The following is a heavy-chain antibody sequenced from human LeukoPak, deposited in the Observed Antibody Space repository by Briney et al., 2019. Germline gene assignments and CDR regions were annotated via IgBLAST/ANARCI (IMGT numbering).Heavy chain of an antibody. Sequence: SETLSLTCTVSGGSISSSSDYWGWIRQPPGKGLEWIGSIYYSGSTYYNPSLKSRVTISVDTSKNQFSLKLNSVTAADTAVYYCARRATTVYPYYMDVWGKGTTVTVSS. D-gene: IGHD4-11*01. J-gene: IGHJ6*03. CDR1: GGSISSSSDY. V-gene: IGHV4-39*01. CDR2: IYYSGST. CDR3: ARRATTVYPYYMDV.